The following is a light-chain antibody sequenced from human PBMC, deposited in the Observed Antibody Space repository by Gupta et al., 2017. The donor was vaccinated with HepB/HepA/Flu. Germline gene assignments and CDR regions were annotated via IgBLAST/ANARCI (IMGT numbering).Light chain of an antibody. CDR1: QSRVYSSDVNTY. CDR2: KVS. Sequence: DVVMTHSPLILPVTLGQPASMSCRSSQSRVYSSDVNTYLIWFHQRPGPSTRRLSYKVSKRDPGVPDRSSGSGSGTDFTLNIRRVEADDVGVSYRQRETNSPFTFGRGTKVEIK. V-gene: IGKV2-30*01. J-gene: IGKJ4*01. CDR3: QRETNSPFT.